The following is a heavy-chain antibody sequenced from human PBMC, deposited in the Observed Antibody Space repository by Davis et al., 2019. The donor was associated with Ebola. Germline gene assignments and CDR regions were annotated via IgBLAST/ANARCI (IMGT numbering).Heavy chain of an antibody. D-gene: IGHD6-13*01. CDR3: ATPGQQLAENWFDP. CDR1: GYTFTSYY. J-gene: IGHJ5*02. CDR2: INPSGGST. V-gene: IGHV1-46*01. Sequence: ASVKVSCKASGYTFTSYYMHWVRQAPGQGLEWMGIINPSGGSTSYAQKFQGRVTMTRDTSISTAYMELSRLRSDDTAVYYCATPGQQLAENWFDPWGQGTLVTVSS.